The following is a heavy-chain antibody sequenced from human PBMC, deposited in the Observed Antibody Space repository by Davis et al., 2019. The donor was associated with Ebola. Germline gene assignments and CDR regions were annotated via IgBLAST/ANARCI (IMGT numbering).Heavy chain of an antibody. CDR3: ARDRSDTSAFAV. Sequence: SETLSLTCTVSGYSIRSGYYWGWIRQPPGKGLEWIGHIYSGSTNYNPSLKSRVTITVDTSKTLLSLTLNSVTAADTAVYYCARDRSDTSAFAVWGQGTMVTVSS. V-gene: IGHV4-38-2*02. CDR1: GYSIRSGYY. CDR2: IYSGST. D-gene: IGHD3-22*01. J-gene: IGHJ3*01.